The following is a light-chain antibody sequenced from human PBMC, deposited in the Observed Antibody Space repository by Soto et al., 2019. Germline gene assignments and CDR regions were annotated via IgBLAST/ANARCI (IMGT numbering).Light chain of an antibody. CDR1: QTISGW. J-gene: IGKJ1*01. CDR3: LQYNGYYRT. Sequence: DIQMTQSPSTLSASVGDTVTITCRASQTISGWLAWYQQRPGKAPNLLIFDASTLESGVPSRFSGSGSGTTSTLTISSLQSDDFATYYCLQYNGYYRTFGQGTKVEIK. V-gene: IGKV1-5*01. CDR2: DAS.